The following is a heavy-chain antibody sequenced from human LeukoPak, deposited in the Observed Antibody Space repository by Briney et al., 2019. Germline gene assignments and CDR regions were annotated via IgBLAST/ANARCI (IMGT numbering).Heavy chain of an antibody. Sequence: ASVKVSCKASGYTFTGYYMHWVRQAPGQGLEWMGWINPNSGGTNYAQKFQGRVTMTRDTSISTAYMELSRLRSDDTAVYYCARAVGDGIFVDWFDPWGQGTLVTVSS. CDR3: ARAVGDGIFVDWFDP. J-gene: IGHJ5*02. D-gene: IGHD3-16*01. CDR1: GYTFTGYY. V-gene: IGHV1-2*02. CDR2: INPNSGGT.